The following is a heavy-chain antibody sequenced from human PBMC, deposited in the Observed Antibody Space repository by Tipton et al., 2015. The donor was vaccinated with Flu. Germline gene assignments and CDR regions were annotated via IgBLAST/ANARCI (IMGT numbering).Heavy chain of an antibody. CDR2: LNPNSGDT. J-gene: IGHJ4*02. CDR3: ARGQGFGEL. CDR1: GYTFTSYD. V-gene: IGHV1-8*03. D-gene: IGHD3-10*01. Sequence: QLVQSGAEVKKPGASVKVSCKASGYTFTSYDINWLRQATGQGLEWMGWLNPNSGDTAYAPKLQGRVTITRSTSISTAYMELSSLRSEDTAVYDCARGQGFGELWGQGTLVTVSS.